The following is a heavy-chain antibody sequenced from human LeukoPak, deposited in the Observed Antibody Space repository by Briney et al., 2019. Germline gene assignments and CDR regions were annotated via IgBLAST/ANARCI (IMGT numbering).Heavy chain of an antibody. D-gene: IGHD3-22*01. Sequence: GGSLRLSCAASGFPFSTYSMSWVRQAPGKGLEWVAVMSYDGSNKYYADSVKGRFTISRDNSKNTVYLQMNSLRAEDTAVYYCARDLAYDSSGYYYWGQGTLVTVSS. CDR2: MSYDGSNK. V-gene: IGHV3-30*03. CDR1: GFPFSTYS. J-gene: IGHJ4*02. CDR3: ARDLAYDSSGYYY.